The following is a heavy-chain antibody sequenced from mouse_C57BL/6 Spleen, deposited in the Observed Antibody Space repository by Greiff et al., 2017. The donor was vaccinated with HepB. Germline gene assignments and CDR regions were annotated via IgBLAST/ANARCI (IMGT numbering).Heavy chain of an antibody. CDR1: GYTFTSYW. CDR2: IDPSDSYT. V-gene: IGHV1-50*01. Sequence: QVQLQQPGAELVKPGASVKLSCKASGYTFTSYWMQWVKQRPGQGLEWIGEIDPSDSYTNYNQKFKGKATLTVDTSSSTAYMQRSSLTSEDSAVYYCARGEGNRYAMDYWGQGTSVTVSS. CDR3: ARGEGNRYAMDY. J-gene: IGHJ4*01.